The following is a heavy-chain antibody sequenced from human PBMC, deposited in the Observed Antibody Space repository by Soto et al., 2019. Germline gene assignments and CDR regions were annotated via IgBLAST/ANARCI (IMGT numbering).Heavy chain of an antibody. V-gene: IGHV1-69*01. CDR1: GGTFSTYA. CDR2: IIPIFGTA. D-gene: IGHD3-10*01. Sequence: VSCKASGGTFSTYAINWVRQAPGQGLEWMGGIIPIFGTANYAQKFQGRVTIIVDESTNTTYMELSSLRSEDTAVYYCARDFGFEETYNWLDPWGQGTPVTVSS. CDR3: ARDFGFEETYNWLDP. J-gene: IGHJ5*02.